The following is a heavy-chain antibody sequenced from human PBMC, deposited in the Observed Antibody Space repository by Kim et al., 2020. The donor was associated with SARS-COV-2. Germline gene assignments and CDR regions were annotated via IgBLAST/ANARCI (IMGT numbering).Heavy chain of an antibody. V-gene: IGHV4-34*01. Sequence: SETLSLTCAVYGGSFSGYYWSWIRQPPGKGLEWIGEINHSGSTNYNPSLKSRVTISVDTSKNQFSLKLSSVTAADTAVYYCARGPLVVVPAAINPNYYFDYWGQGTLVTVSS. CDR1: GGSFSGYY. D-gene: IGHD2-2*01. J-gene: IGHJ4*02. CDR3: ARGPLVVVPAAINPNYYFDY. CDR2: INHSGST.